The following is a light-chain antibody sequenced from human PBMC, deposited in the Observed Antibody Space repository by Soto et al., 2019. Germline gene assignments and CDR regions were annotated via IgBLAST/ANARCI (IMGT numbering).Light chain of an antibody. V-gene: IGKV1-8*01. Sequence: ALRTTQSPSSLSASTGDRVNITSRASQYITSYLAWYQQKPWKAPKLLIYAASTLQSGVPSRFSGSGSGTDFTLTITCLQSEDFATYYCQQSYGSPQLTFGGGTKLDIK. CDR2: AAS. CDR1: QYITSY. CDR3: QQSYGSPQLT. J-gene: IGKJ4*01.